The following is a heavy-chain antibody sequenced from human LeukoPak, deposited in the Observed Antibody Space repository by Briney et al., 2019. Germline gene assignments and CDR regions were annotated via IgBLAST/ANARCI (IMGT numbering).Heavy chain of an antibody. CDR3: ANWGDYDVLTGYYVSDY. CDR2: ITCSGGNT. V-gene: IGHV3-23*01. J-gene: IGHJ4*02. CDR1: GFTFSNYA. Sequence: GSLRLSCAAPGFTFSNYAMSWVRQAPGKGLEWVSAITCSGGNTYYADSVKGRFTISRENSKNTVFLQMNSLRAEDTAVYYCANWGDYDVLTGYYVSDYWGQGTLVTVSS. D-gene: IGHD3-9*01.